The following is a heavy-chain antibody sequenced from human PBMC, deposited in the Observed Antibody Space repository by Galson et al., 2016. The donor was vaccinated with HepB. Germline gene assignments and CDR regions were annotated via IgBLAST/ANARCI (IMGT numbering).Heavy chain of an antibody. D-gene: IGHD1-14*01. CDR1: GFSVNNYIW. J-gene: IGHJ3*01. CDR3: AREMDIEPANDASDV. CDR2: IYQHGMT. V-gene: IGHV4-4*01. Sequence: ETLSLTCSVSGFSVNNYIWWIWVRPPPGGGLEWIGEIYQHGMTHSNPSPMGRVTISLDKTKNPMSLTLTSVTAADTAVYFCAREMDIEPANDASDVWGQGTMVVVSS.